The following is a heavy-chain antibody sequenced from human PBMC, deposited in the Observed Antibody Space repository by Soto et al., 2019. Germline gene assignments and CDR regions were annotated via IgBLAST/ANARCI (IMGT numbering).Heavy chain of an antibody. CDR1: GFPFSIYS. V-gene: IGHV3-48*02. CDR2: ISSSSSTI. CDR3: ARAPITLSDY. D-gene: IGHD3-9*01. Sequence: GGSLRLSCAASGFPFSIYSMNWVRQAPGKGLEWVSYISSSSSTIYYADSVKGRFTISRDNAKNSLYLQMNSLRDEDTAVYYCARAPITLSDYWGQGTLVTVSS. J-gene: IGHJ4*02.